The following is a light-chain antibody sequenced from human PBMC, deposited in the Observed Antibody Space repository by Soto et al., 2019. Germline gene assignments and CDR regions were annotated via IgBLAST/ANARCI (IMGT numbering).Light chain of an antibody. CDR2: GAS. CDR1: QSVNSN. Sequence: EIVLTQFPGTLSLSPGESATLSCRASQSVNSNYVAWYQQKPGQAPRLLIYGASTRPTGIPARFSGSGSGTEFTLTIISLQSEDSAVYYCQQYNDWPLTFGGGTKVEIK. J-gene: IGKJ4*01. CDR3: QQYNDWPLT. V-gene: IGKV3D-15*01.